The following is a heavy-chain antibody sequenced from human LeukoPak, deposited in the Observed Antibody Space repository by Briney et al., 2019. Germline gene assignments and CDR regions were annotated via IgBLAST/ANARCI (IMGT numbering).Heavy chain of an antibody. J-gene: IGHJ4*02. D-gene: IGHD3/OR15-3a*01. V-gene: IGHV3-7*03. CDR2: IKQDGSEK. CDR1: GFTLGDTW. Sequence: GSLRLSCAASGFTLGDTWMNWVRQVPGQGLEWVANIKQDGSEKFYVASVKGRFTISRDNGKSSLYLQTNSLRAEDTALYYCATSYDMGWLIGYWGQGTLVTVSS. CDR3: ATSYDMGWLIGY.